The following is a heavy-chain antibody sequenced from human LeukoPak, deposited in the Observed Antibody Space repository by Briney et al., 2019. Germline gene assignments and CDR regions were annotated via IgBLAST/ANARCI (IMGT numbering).Heavy chain of an antibody. J-gene: IGHJ3*01. CDR3: IKDMGFDLLKDAFDV. D-gene: IGHD1-26*01. CDR2: ISWDSGNM. Sequence: GGSLRLSCAGAGFSLDDYAMHWVRQPPGKGLEWVSSISWDSGNMAYADSVKGRFTISRDNAKNSLFLQMNSLRAEDTALYYCIKDMGFDLLKDAFDVWGQGTMVTVSS. CDR1: GFSLDDYA. V-gene: IGHV3-9*01.